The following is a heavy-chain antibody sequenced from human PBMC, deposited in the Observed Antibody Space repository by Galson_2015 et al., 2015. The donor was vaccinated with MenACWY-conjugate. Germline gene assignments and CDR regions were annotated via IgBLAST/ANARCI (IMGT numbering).Heavy chain of an antibody. D-gene: IGHD6-13*01. Sequence: SLRLSCAASGFTFSSYSMNWVRQAPGKGLEWVSSISSSSSYIYYADSVKGRFTISRDNAKNSLYLQMNSLRAEDTAVYYCATSIAAAGTVDYWGQGTLVTVSS. J-gene: IGHJ4*02. CDR2: ISSSSSYI. CDR3: ATSIAAAGTVDY. V-gene: IGHV3-21*01. CDR1: GFTFSSYS.